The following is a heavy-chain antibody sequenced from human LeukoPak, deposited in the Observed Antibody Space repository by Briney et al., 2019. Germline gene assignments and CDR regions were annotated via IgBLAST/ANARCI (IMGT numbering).Heavy chain of an antibody. CDR2: IKQDGSEK. Sequence: PGGSLRLSCAASGFTFSSYWMSWVRQAPGKGLEWVANIKQDGSEKYYVDSVKGRFTISRDNAKNSLYLQMNSPRAEDTAVYYCARDSGSGSSNYYYYYYMDVWGKGTTVTISS. CDR3: ARDSGSGSSNYYYYYYMDV. D-gene: IGHD3-10*01. V-gene: IGHV3-7*01. CDR1: GFTFSSYW. J-gene: IGHJ6*03.